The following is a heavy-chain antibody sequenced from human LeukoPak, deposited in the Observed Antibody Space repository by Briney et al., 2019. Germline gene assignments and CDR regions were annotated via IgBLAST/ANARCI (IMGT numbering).Heavy chain of an antibody. D-gene: IGHD2-8*01. CDR3: AKDTSIGRYCTNGVCSPFDY. Sequence: AGGSLRLSCAASGFTFSSYAMSWVRQAPGKGLEWVSAISGSGGSTYYADSVKGRFTISRDNSRSTLYLQMNGLRAEDTALYYCAKDTSIGRYCTNGVCSPFDYWGQGTLVTVSS. CDR2: ISGSGGST. CDR1: GFTFSSYA. V-gene: IGHV3-23*01. J-gene: IGHJ4*02.